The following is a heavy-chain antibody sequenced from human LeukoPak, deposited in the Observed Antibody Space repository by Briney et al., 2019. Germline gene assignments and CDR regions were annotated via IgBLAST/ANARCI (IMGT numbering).Heavy chain of an antibody. Sequence: GRSLILSCAASGFTFSSYVMNWVLQAPGKGLEWVAVILYDGSNKYYADSVKGRFTISRDNSKNTLYLQMSSLRAEDTAVYYCARDAAARGRSLDYWGQGTLVTVSS. V-gene: IGHV3-33*01. CDR2: ILYDGSNK. CDR1: GFTFSSYV. J-gene: IGHJ4*02. D-gene: IGHD6-13*01. CDR3: ARDAAARGRSLDY.